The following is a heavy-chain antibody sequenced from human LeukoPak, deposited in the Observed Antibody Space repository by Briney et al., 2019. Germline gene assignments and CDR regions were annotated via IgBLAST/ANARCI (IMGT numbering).Heavy chain of an antibody. D-gene: IGHD4-23*01. CDR3: EERWT. CDR1: GFTFSDYW. Sequence: GGSLRLSCVASGFTFSDYWMNWVRQVPGKGLEWVANIKQDGSEKNYVDSVKGRFTISRDNAKNSLYLQMNSLRAEDTAVYYCEERWTWGQGTLVTVSS. V-gene: IGHV3-7*01. J-gene: IGHJ5*02. CDR2: IKQDGSEK.